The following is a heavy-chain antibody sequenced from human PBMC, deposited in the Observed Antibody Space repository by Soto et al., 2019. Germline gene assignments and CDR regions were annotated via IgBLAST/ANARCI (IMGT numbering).Heavy chain of an antibody. V-gene: IGHV5-10-1*01. D-gene: IGHD2-21*01. J-gene: IGHJ6*02. Sequence: GESLNISCKGSGYSFTSYWISWVRQMPGKGLEWMGRIDPSDSYTNYSPSFQGHVTISADKSISTAYLQWSSLKASDTAMYYCARHGADRASDGYRTDVCGQGSTVTVSS. CDR3: ARHGADRASDGYRTDV. CDR1: GYSFTSYW. CDR2: IDPSDSYT.